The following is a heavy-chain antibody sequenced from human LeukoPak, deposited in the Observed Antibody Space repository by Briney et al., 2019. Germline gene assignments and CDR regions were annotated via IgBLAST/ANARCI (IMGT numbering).Heavy chain of an antibody. CDR1: GFTFSSYA. V-gene: IGHV3-23*01. D-gene: IGHD2/OR15-2a*01. J-gene: IGHJ4*02. CDR3: AKDVKRLSEYYFDY. CDR2: ISGSGGST. Sequence: GGSLRLSCAASGFTFSSYAMSWVRQAPGKGLEWVPAISGSGGSTYYADSVKGRFTISRDNSKNTLYLQMNSLRAEDTAVYYCAKDVKRLSEYYFDYWGQGTLVTVSS.